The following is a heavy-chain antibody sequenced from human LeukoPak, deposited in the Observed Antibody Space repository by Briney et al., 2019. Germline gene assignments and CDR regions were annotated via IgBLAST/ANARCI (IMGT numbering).Heavy chain of an antibody. J-gene: IGHJ4*02. CDR3: VRDGGRLNFGNGASFDY. V-gene: IGHV3-30*02. CDR1: GFTFSSYG. Sequence: PGGSLRLSCAASGFTFSSYGMHWVRQAPGKGLEWVAFIRYDGSNKYYADSVKGRFTISRDNSKNTLYLQMNSLRAEDTAMYYCVRDGGRLNFGNGASFDYWGQGTLVTVSP. CDR2: IRYDGSNK. D-gene: IGHD3-10*01.